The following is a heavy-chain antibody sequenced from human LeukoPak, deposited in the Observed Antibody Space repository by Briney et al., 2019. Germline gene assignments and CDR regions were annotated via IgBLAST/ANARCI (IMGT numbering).Heavy chain of an antibody. V-gene: IGHV3-30-3*01. CDR1: GFTFSSYA. D-gene: IGHD2-21*02. CDR2: ISYDGSNK. J-gene: IGHJ5*02. CDR3: ARGDTYCGGDSYTWFDP. Sequence: GGSLRLSCAASGFTFSSYAMDWVRQAPGRGLEWVAVISYDGSNKYYADSVKGRFTISRDNSKNTLYLQMNSRRAEDTAVYYCARGDTYCGGDSYTWFDPWGQGTLVTVSS.